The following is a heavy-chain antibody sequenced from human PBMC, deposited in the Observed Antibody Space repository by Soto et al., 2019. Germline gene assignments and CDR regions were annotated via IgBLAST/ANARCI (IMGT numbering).Heavy chain of an antibody. CDR2: ISYDGSNK. CDR1: GFTFSSYG. V-gene: IGHV3-30*18. CDR3: AKALLSITFGGVQATDY. J-gene: IGHJ4*02. D-gene: IGHD3-16*01. Sequence: GGSLRLSCAASGFTFSSYGMHWVRQAPGKGLEWVAVISYDGSNKYYADSVKGRFTISRDNSKNTLYLQMNSLRAEDTAVYYCAKALLSITFGGVQATDYWGQGTLVTVSS.